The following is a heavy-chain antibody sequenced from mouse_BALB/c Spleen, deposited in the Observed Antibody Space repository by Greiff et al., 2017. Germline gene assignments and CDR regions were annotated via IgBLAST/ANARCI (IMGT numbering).Heavy chain of an antibody. CDR3: ARDMALRGYFDV. Sequence: EVQVVESGGGLVQPGGSLRLSCATSGFTFTDYYMSWVRQPPGKALEWLGFIRNKANGYTTEYSASVKGRFTISRDNSQSILYLQMNTLRAEDSATYYCARDMALRGYFDVWGAGTTVTVSS. CDR1: GFTFTDYY. CDR2: IRNKANGYTT. V-gene: IGHV7-3*02. J-gene: IGHJ1*01. D-gene: IGHD1-1*01.